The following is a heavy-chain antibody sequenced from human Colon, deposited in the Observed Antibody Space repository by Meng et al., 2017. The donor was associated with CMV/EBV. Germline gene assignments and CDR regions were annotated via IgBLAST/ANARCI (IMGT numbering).Heavy chain of an antibody. CDR3: ARVRFNPQNGYSYYFDY. J-gene: IGHJ4*02. CDR2: IKQDGSEN. Sequence: SWVASGFTFSTYWMSWVRQAPGKGLEWVTNIKQDGSENYYVDSLKGRFTISRDNAKNLLYLQMNSLRAEDTAVYYCARVRFNPQNGYSYYFDYWGQGTLVTVSS. D-gene: IGHD3-22*01. V-gene: IGHV3-7*01. CDR1: GFTFSTYW.